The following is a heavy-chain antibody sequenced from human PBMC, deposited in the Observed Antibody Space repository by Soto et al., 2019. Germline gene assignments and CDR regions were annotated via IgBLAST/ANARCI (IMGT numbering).Heavy chain of an antibody. CDR1: GFSFGSYW. D-gene: IGHD1-26*01. Sequence: EVQLVESGGGLVQPGGSLRLSCAASGFSFGSYWMTWVRQTPGKGLEWVANVNEDGSEKHYVDSVKCRFTISRDNAERSLYLRVASLRAEVTALYYCWRGEGWVDYWGLGTLVTVTS. CDR3: WRGEGWVDY. V-gene: IGHV3-7*05. J-gene: IGHJ4*02. CDR2: VNEDGSEK.